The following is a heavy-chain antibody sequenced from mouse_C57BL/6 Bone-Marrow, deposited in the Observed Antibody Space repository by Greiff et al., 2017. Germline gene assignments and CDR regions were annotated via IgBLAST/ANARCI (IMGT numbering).Heavy chain of an antibody. CDR1: GYTFTDYN. J-gene: IGHJ4*01. CDR3: ARSGTTVVPYYYAMDY. Sequence: EVQLQESGPELVKPGASVKIPCKASGYTFTDYNMDWVKQSHGKSLEWIGDINPNSGGTIYNQKFKGKATLPVDKSSSTAYMQFSSLTSEDSAIYYGARSGTTVVPYYYAMDYWGQGTSVTVSS. V-gene: IGHV1-18*01. D-gene: IGHD1-1*01. CDR2: INPNSGGT.